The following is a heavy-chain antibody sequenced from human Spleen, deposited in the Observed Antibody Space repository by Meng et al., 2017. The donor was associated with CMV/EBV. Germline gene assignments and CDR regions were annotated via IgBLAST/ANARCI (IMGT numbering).Heavy chain of an antibody. J-gene: IGHJ5*02. V-gene: IGHV2-5*02. CDR2: IYWDDDK. D-gene: IGHD1-20*01. Sequence: QITLKEAGPTLVKPTQTRTLTCTFSGFSLSTSGVGVGWIRQPPGKALEWLALIYWDDDKRYSPSLKSRLTITKDTSKNQVVLTMTNMDPVDTATYYCAHTPSLITGTTWFDPWGQGTLVTVSS. CDR1: GFSLSTSGVG. CDR3: AHTPSLITGTTWFDP.